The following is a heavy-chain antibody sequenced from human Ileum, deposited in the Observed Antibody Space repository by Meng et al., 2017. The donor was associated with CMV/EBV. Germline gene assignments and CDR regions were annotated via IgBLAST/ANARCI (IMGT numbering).Heavy chain of an antibody. D-gene: IGHD3-3*01. V-gene: IGHV3-30*04. CDR3: ARGASRAIFGVVIGDY. J-gene: IGHJ4*02. Sequence: GFTFSDYAMYWVCQAPGRGVEWVTVISYDGGNRNYAESVKGRFTISRDNSKNTLFLEMTSLRTEDTAVYYCARGASRAIFGVVIGDYWGQGALVTVSS. CDR1: GFTFSDYA. CDR2: ISYDGGNR.